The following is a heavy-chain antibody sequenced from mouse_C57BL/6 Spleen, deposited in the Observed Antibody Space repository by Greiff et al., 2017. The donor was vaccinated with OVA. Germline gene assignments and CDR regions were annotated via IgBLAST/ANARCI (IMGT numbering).Heavy chain of an antibody. CDR1: GYTFTSYW. D-gene: IGHD1-1*01. Sequence: VQLQQPGAELVKPGASVKMSCKASGYTFTSYWITWVKQRPGQGLEWIGDIYPGSGSTNYNEKFKSKATLTVDTSSSTAYMQLSSLTSEDSAVYYCARGGLLRFYAMDYWGQGTSVTVSS. J-gene: IGHJ4*01. CDR3: ARGGLLRFYAMDY. V-gene: IGHV1-55*01. CDR2: IYPGSGST.